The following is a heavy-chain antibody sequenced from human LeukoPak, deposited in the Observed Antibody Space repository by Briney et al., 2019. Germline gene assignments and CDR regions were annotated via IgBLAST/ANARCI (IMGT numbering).Heavy chain of an antibody. J-gene: IGHJ4*02. D-gene: IGHD5-18*01. CDR1: GGSISSSY. V-gene: IGHV4-59*01. Sequence: PSETLSLTCIVSGGSISSSYWSWIRQPPGKGLEWIGYIYYSGSTNYNPSLKSRVTISVDTSKNQFSLKLSSVTAADTAVYYCARVGGRGYSYYFDYWGQGTLVTVSS. CDR2: IYYSGST. CDR3: ARVGGRGYSYYFDY.